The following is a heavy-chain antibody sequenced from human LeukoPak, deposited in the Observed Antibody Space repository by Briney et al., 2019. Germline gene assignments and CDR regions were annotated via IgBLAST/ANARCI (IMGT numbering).Heavy chain of an antibody. CDR2: IYYSGST. CDR3: ATLPRANGGEVRGVSKYYYYGMDV. CDR1: GGSISSSSYY. D-gene: IGHD3-10*01. Sequence: SETLSLTCTVSGGSISSSSYYWGWIRQPPGKGLEWIGSIYYSGSTYYNPSLKSRVTISVDTSKNQFSLKLSSVTAADTAVYYCATLPRANGGEVRGVSKYYYYGMDVWGQGTTVTVSS. V-gene: IGHV4-39*07. J-gene: IGHJ6*02.